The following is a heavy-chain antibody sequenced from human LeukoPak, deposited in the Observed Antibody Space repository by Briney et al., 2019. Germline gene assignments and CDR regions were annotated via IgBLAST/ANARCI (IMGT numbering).Heavy chain of an antibody. J-gene: IGHJ6*02. Sequence: PGGSLRLSCAASGFTFSSYWMGWVRQAPGKGLEWVANIKQDGSEKYYVDSVKGRFTISRDNAKNSLYLQMNSLRAEDTAVYYCARGAPYYDILTGYSMDYYYGMDVWGQGTTVTVSS. CDR2: IKQDGSEK. V-gene: IGHV3-7*04. D-gene: IGHD3-9*01. CDR1: GFTFSSYW. CDR3: ARGAPYYDILTGYSMDYYYGMDV.